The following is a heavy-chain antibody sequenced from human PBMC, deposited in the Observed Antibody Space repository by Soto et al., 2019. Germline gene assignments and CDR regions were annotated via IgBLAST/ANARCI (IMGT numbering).Heavy chain of an antibody. Sequence: PGGSLRLSCAASGFTFSSYAMHWVRQAPGKGLEWVAVISYDGSNKYYADSVKGRFTISRDNSKNTLYLQMNSLRAEDTAVCYCARDFFGYGGALDYWGQGTLVTVSS. J-gene: IGHJ4*02. CDR1: GFTFSSYA. CDR3: ARDFFGYGGALDY. CDR2: ISYDGSNK. V-gene: IGHV3-30-3*01. D-gene: IGHD4-17*01.